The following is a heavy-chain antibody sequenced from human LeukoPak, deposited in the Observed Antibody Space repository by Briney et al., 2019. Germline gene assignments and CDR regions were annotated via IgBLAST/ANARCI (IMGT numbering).Heavy chain of an antibody. D-gene: IGHD2-15*01. CDR3: ARDPPGSGPDFDN. J-gene: IGHJ4*02. CDR1: GFTFSSYA. Sequence: GGSLRLSCAASGFTFSSYAMNWVRQAPGKGLEWVSGISGSGISPYYADSVRGRFTISRDNSKNTPYLQMNSLRDEDTAFYYCARDPPGSGPDFDNWGPGTLVTVSP. CDR2: ISGSGISP. V-gene: IGHV3-23*01.